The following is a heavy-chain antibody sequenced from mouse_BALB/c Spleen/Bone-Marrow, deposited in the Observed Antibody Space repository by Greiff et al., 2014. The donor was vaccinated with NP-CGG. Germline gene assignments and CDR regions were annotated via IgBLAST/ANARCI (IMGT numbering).Heavy chain of an antibody. CDR1: CYTFFCYT. CDR2: INPSSGYT. CDR3: AYGNYGYAMDY. Sequence: QVPLQQSGGEMARPGGSGKMFRKAFCYTFFCYTKHWGKKRPGQGLGWIGYINPSSGYTNYNQKFKDKATLTADKSSSTAYMQLSSLTSEDSAVYYCAYGNYGYAMDYWGQGTSVTVSS. D-gene: IGHD2-10*02. J-gene: IGHJ4*01. V-gene: IGHV1-4*01.